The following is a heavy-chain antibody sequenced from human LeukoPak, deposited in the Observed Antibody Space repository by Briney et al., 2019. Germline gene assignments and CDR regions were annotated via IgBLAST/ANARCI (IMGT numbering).Heavy chain of an antibody. D-gene: IGHD6-13*01. V-gene: IGHV4-34*01. CDR2: INHSGST. J-gene: IGHJ4*02. Sequence: PSETLSLTCAVYGGSSSGYYWSWIRQPPGKGLEWIGEINHSGSTNYNPSLKSRVTISVDTSKNQFSLKLSSVTAADTAVYYCARVLAAAGRGGFDYWGQGTLVTVSS. CDR1: GGSSSGYY. CDR3: ARVLAAAGRGGFDY.